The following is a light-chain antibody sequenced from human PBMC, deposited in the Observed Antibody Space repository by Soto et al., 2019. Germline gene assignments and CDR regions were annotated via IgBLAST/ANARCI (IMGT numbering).Light chain of an antibody. CDR3: QQYGSSSFA. Sequence: EIVLTQSPGTLSVSPGERATLFCRARQSISSTYLAWYQKKPGQAPRLLLYGAFNRATGITDRFSGSGSGTDFTLTISRLEPEDCAFYYCQQYGSSSFAFGPGTKVEIK. J-gene: IGKJ3*01. CDR2: GAF. CDR1: QSISSTY. V-gene: IGKV3-20*01.